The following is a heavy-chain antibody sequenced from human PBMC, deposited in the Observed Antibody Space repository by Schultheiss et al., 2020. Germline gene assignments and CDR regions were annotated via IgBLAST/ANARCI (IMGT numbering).Heavy chain of an antibody. D-gene: IGHD1/OR15-1a*01. CDR3: AKEGGKQHYYYYYMDV. Sequence: GGSLRLSCVASGFTFSSYSMNWVRQAPGKGLEWVSYISSSSSTIYYADSVKGRFTISRDNSKNTLYLQMNSLRAEDTAVYYCAKEGGKQHYYYYYMDVWGTGTTVTVSS. V-gene: IGHV3-48*01. CDR2: ISSSSSTI. J-gene: IGHJ6*03. CDR1: GFTFSSYS.